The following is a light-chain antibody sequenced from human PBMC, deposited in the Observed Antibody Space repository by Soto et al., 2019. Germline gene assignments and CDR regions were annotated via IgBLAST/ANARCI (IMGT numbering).Light chain of an antibody. CDR1: NIGRKS. CDR2: YDS. V-gene: IGLV3-21*01. CDR3: QVWDSNSDTSV. J-gene: IGLJ2*01. Sequence: SYELTQPPSVSVAPGETASITGGGHNIGRKSVHWYHQKPVQAPVLVIYYDSDLPSGIPERFSGSNSGNTATLTITRVEAGYEADYYCQVWDSNSDTSVFGGGTKVTVL.